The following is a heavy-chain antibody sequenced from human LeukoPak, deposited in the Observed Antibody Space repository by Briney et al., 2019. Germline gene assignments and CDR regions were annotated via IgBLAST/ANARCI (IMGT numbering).Heavy chain of an antibody. Sequence: ASVKVSCKASGYTFTGYYMHWVRQAPGQGLEWMGWVNPNSGGTNYAQEFQGRVTMTRDTSISTAYMELGRLRSDDTAVYYCARVHYDILTGYSYFDYWGQGTLVTVSS. CDR2: VNPNSGGT. CDR3: ARVHYDILTGYSYFDY. CDR1: GYTFTGYY. D-gene: IGHD3-9*01. J-gene: IGHJ4*02. V-gene: IGHV1-2*02.